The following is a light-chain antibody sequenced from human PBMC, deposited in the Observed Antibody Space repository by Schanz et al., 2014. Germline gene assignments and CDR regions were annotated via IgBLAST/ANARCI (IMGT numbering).Light chain of an antibody. CDR2: ANS. CDR1: TSNLGATYD. J-gene: IGLJ2*01. CDR3: AVWDDSLTGVL. V-gene: IGLV1-40*01. Sequence: QSVLTQPPSVSGAPGQRVTISCTGSTSNLGATYDVHWYQQLPGAAPKLLIYANSNRPSGVPDRFSGSKSGASASLAISGIQAEDEADYYCAVWDDSLTGVLFGGGTKVTVL.